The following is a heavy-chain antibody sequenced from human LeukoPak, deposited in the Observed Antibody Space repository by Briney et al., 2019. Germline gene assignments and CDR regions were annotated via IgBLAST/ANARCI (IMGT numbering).Heavy chain of an antibody. CDR3: ARSPAYYYYYYMDV. CDR2: INPNSGGT. CDR1: GYTFTGYY. J-gene: IGHJ6*03. V-gene: IGHV1-2*02. Sequence: ASVKVSCKASGYTFTGYYMHWVRQAPGQGLEWMGWINPNSGGTNYAQKFQGRVTMTRDTSISTAYMELSRLRSDDTAVYYCARSPAYYYYYYMDVWGKGTTVTVSS.